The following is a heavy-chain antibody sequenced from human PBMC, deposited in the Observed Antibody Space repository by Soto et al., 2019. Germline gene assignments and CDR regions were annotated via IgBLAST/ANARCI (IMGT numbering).Heavy chain of an antibody. J-gene: IGHJ5*02. D-gene: IGHD6-13*01. Sequence: QLQLQASGPGLVKPSETLSLTCTVSGGSISSSSFHWGWIRQPPGKGLEWIGSIYYSGSTYYTPSLKSRFTMSVGTSKNQFSLKLSSVTAADTAVYYWARRERAAGTDWWFDPWGQGTLVTVSS. CDR2: IYYSGST. CDR1: GGSISSSSFH. V-gene: IGHV4-39*01. CDR3: ARRERAAGTDWWFDP.